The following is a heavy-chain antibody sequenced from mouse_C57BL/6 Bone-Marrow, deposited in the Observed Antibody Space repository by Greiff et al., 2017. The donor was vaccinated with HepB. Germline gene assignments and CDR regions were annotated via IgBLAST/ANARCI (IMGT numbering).Heavy chain of an antibody. CDR1: GYAFTNYL. D-gene: IGHD1-1*01. J-gene: IGHJ1*03. Sequence: QVHVKQSGAELVRPGTSVKVSCKASGYAFTNYLIEWVKQRPGQGLEWIGVINPGSGGTNYNEKFKGKATLTADKSSSTAYMQLSNLTSEDSAVYFCARLATTVAEGYFDVWGTGTTVTVSS. CDR2: INPGSGGT. CDR3: ARLATTVAEGYFDV. V-gene: IGHV1-54*01.